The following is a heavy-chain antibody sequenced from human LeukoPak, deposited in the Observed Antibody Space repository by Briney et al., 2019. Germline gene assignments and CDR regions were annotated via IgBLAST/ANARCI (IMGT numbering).Heavy chain of an antibody. CDR1: GGSISIYY. CDR2: IYNSGST. Sequence: SETLSLTCTVSGGSISIYYWSWIRQPPGKRLEWIGYIYNSGSTNYNPSLKSRVTISVDTSKNQFSLKLTSVTAADTAVYYCAGDRELGYWGQGTLVTVSS. V-gene: IGHV4-59*01. D-gene: IGHD1-26*01. CDR3: AGDRELGY. J-gene: IGHJ4*02.